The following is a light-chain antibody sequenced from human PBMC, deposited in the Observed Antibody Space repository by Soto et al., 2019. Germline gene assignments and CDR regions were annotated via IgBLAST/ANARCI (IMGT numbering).Light chain of an antibody. Sequence: DIQMTQSPSPLSASVGDRVTITCRSSQSMTNYLNWYQHKPGQAPNLLIYAASTLHAGVPSRFRGSGSGTDFTLTISSLQPEAFATYFCQQSNSSPPTFGGGTKVEIK. V-gene: IGKV1-39*01. CDR1: QSMTNY. J-gene: IGKJ4*01. CDR2: AAS. CDR3: QQSNSSPPT.